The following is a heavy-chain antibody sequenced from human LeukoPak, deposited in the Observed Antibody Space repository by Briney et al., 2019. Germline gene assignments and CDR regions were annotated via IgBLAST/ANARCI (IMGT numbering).Heavy chain of an antibody. V-gene: IGHV3-9*03. CDR1: GFTFGDYA. D-gene: IGHD3-10*01. Sequence: GGSLRLSCAASGFTFGDYAMHWVRQAPGKGLEWVSGISWNSGSIGYADSVKGRFTISRDNAKNSLYLQMNSLRAEDMALYYCAKSHSEYYGSGSFNYWGQGTLVTVSS. J-gene: IGHJ4*02. CDR2: ISWNSGSI. CDR3: AKSHSEYYGSGSFNY.